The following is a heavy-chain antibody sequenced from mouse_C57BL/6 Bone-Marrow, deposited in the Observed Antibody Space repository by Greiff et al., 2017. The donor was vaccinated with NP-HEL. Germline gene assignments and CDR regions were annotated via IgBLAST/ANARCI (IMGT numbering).Heavy chain of an antibody. CDR3: AREGYYSNCLYAMDY. J-gene: IGHJ4*01. D-gene: IGHD2-5*01. CDR1: GYAFSSSW. V-gene: IGHV1-82*01. CDR2: IYPGDGDT. Sequence: QVQLQQSGPELVKPGASVKISCKASGYAFSSSWMNWVKQRPGKGLEWIGRIYPGDGDTNYNGKFKGKATLTADKSSSTAYMQLSSLTSEDSAVYFCAREGYYSNCLYAMDYWGQGTSVTVSS.